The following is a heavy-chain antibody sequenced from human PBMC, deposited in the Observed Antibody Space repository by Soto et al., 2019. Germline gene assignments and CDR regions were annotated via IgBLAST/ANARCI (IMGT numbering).Heavy chain of an antibody. V-gene: IGHV1-18*01. CDR1: GYTFTSYG. J-gene: IGHJ4*02. D-gene: IGHD3-22*01. Sequence: QVQLVQSGAEVKKPGASVKVSCKASGYTFTSYGISWVRQAPGQGLEWMGWISAYNGNTNYAQKLQGRVTMTTDTSTSTADMELRSLRSDDTAVYYCARANYYDSSGYYYPGLGYWGQGTLVTVSS. CDR3: ARANYYDSSGYYYPGLGY. CDR2: ISAYNGNT.